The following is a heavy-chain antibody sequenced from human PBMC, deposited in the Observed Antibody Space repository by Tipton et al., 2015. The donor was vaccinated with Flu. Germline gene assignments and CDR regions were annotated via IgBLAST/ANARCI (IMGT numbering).Heavy chain of an antibody. CDR3: ARHVAPLYSSGWYYFDY. CDR2: IYYSGST. Sequence: TLSLTCTVSGGSISSYYWSWIRQPPGKGLEWIGYIYYSGSTNYNPSLKSRVTISVDTSKNQFSLKLSSVTAADTAVYYCARHVAPLYSSGWYYFDYWGQGTLVTVSS. CDR1: GGSISSYY. V-gene: IGHV4-59*08. D-gene: IGHD6-19*01. J-gene: IGHJ4*02.